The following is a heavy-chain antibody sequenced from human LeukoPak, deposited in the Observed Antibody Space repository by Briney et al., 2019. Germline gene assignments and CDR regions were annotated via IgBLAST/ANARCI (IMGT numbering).Heavy chain of an antibody. CDR3: AKDPSDLGGSGSNNYFDC. V-gene: IGHV3-53*01. J-gene: IGHJ4*02. CDR1: GFTVSSNY. Sequence: GGSLRLSCAASGFTVSSNYMTWVRQAPGKGLEWVSVLYSDGNTNYADSVKGRFTISRDNSKNMLYLQMNSLRAEDTAVYYCAKDPSDLGGSGSNNYFDCWGQGTLVTVSS. D-gene: IGHD3-10*01. CDR2: LYSDGNT.